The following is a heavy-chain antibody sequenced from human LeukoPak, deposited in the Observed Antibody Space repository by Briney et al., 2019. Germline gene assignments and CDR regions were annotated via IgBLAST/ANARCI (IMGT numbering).Heavy chain of an antibody. V-gene: IGHV1-46*01. Sequence: ASVKVSCKASGGTFSSYAISWVRQAPGQGLEWMGIINPSGGSTSYAQKFQGRVTMTRDTSTSTVYMELSSLRPEDTAVYYCARDRGGDDAPSFDYWGQGTLVTVSS. CDR1: GGTFSSYA. D-gene: IGHD2-21*02. CDR3: ARDRGGDDAPSFDY. J-gene: IGHJ4*02. CDR2: INPSGGST.